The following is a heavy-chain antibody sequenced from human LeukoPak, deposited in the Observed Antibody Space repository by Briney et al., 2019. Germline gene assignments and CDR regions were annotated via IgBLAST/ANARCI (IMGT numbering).Heavy chain of an antibody. Sequence: GSLRLSCAASGFTFSSYAMSWVRQAPGKGLEWVAVISYDGSNKYYADSVKGRFTISRDNSKNTLYLQMNSLRAEDTAVYYCAKDLFAIAAAGTTPDYWGQGTLVTVSS. V-gene: IGHV3-30*18. CDR3: AKDLFAIAAAGTTPDY. D-gene: IGHD6-13*01. J-gene: IGHJ4*02. CDR2: ISYDGSNK. CDR1: GFTFSSYA.